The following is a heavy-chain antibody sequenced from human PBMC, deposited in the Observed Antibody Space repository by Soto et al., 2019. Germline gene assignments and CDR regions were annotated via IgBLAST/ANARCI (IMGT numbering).Heavy chain of an antibody. J-gene: IGHJ6*02. CDR1: GFTFSSYG. V-gene: IGHV3-30*18. D-gene: IGHD3-10*01. CDR2: ISYDGSNK. Sequence: PGGSLRLSCAASGFTFSSYGMHWVRQAPGKGLEWVAVISYDGSNKYYADSVKGRFTISRDNSKNTLYLQMNSLRAEDTAVYYCAKDYGSKDPYGMDVWGQGTTVTVSS. CDR3: AKDYGSKDPYGMDV.